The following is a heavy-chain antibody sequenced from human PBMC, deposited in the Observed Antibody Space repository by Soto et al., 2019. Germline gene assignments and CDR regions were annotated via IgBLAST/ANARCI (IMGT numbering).Heavy chain of an antibody. CDR2: IYFSGTT. D-gene: IGHD3-10*01. CDR3: ARGDFGSGSYYNPTPTWFDP. V-gene: IGHV4-39*01. J-gene: IGHJ5*02. CDR1: GASVRSSSYY. Sequence: SETLSLTCTVSGASVRSSSYYWGWIRQSPGKGLERIGSIYFSGTTYYNPSLKSRVIMSVDTSKNQFSLKMSSVTAADTAVYYCARGDFGSGSYYNPTPTWFDPWGQGALVTVSS.